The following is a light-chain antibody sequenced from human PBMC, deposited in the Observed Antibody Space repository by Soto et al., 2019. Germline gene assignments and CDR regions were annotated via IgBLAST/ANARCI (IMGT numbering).Light chain of an antibody. V-gene: IGKV1-9*01. Sequence: DIQLTQSQSSLSASVGYRFTILCRASHAISSYLAWYQQKPGKAPKLLIYAASTLQSGVPSRFSGSGSGTDFTLTISSLKPEDFATYYCQQLDTYPPFGPGTKVDIK. CDR3: QQLDTYPP. CDR1: HAISSY. CDR2: AAS. J-gene: IGKJ3*01.